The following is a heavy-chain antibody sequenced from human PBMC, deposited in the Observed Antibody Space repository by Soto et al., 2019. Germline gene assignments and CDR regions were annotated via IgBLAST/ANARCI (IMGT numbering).Heavy chain of an antibody. CDR3: ARDGGLTSYYYYYGMDV. D-gene: IGHD2-15*01. CDR1: GFTFSSYW. Sequence: GESLKISCAASGFTFSSYWMSWVRQAPGKGLEWVANIKQDGSEKYYVDSVKGRFTISRDNAKNSLYLQMNSLRAEDTAVYYCARDGGLTSYYYYYGMDVWGQGTTVTVSS. V-gene: IGHV3-7*01. J-gene: IGHJ6*02. CDR2: IKQDGSEK.